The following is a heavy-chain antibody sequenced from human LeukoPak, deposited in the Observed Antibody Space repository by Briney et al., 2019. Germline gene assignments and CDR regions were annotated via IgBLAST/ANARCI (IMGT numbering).Heavy chain of an antibody. CDR1: GFTFSSYA. V-gene: IGHV3-23*01. CDR3: AKVRGVYCSSPACYYYDA. CDR2: VSPSGGRT. J-gene: IGHJ4*02. D-gene: IGHD2-2*01. Sequence: GGSLRLSCGASGFTFSSYAMSWVRQTPGRGLEWVTGVSPSGGRTIYADSAEGRFTISRDNSNDTVYLQLSSLRAEDSALHYCAKVRGVYCSSPACYYYDAWGQGTPVTVSS.